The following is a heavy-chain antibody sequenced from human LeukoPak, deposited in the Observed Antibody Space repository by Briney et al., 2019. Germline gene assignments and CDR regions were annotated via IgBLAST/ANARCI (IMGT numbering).Heavy chain of an antibody. D-gene: IGHD5-18*01. CDR2: INPIGGST. CDR3: ARDSEDTTMGPGY. Sequence: ASVKVSCKTSGYTFTSYYMHWVRQAPGQGLEWMGIINPIGGSTSYAQKFQGRVTMTRDMSTSTVYMELSSLRSEDTAVYYCARDSEDTTMGPGYWGQGTLVTVSS. J-gene: IGHJ4*02. CDR1: GYTFTSYY. V-gene: IGHV1-46*01.